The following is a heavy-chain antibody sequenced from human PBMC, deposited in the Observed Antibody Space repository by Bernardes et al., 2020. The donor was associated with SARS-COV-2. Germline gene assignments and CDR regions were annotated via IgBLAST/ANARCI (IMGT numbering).Heavy chain of an antibody. D-gene: IGHD3-10*01. CDR2: ISSSSSYT. CDR3: ACPGGYGSVDY. V-gene: IGHV3-21*04. CDR1: GFTFSSYS. Sequence: GSLRLSCAASGFTFSSYSMNWVRQAPGKGLEWVSSISSSSSYTYYADSVKGRFTISRDNSKNTLYLQMNSLRAEDTAVYYCACPGGYGSVDYWGRGTLVTVSS. J-gene: IGHJ4*02.